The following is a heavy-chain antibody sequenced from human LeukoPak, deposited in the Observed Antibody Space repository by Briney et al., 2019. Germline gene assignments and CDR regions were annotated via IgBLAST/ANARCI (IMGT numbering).Heavy chain of an antibody. CDR2: ISVSGGTT. V-gene: IGHV3-23*01. CDR1: GFTFTTYG. Sequence: GGSLRLSCAASGFTFTTYGMSWVRQAPGKGLEWVSSISVSGGTTYYADSVKGRFTISRDNSKNTQYLQMNSLRVEDTAVYYCAKGGVYDSGGSGYGMDVWGQGTTVTVSS. CDR3: AKGGVYDSGGSGYGMDV. J-gene: IGHJ6*02. D-gene: IGHD3-22*01.